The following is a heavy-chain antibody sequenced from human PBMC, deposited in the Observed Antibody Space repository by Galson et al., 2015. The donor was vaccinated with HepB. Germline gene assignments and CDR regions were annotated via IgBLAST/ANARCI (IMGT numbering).Heavy chain of an antibody. Sequence: SLRLSCAASGFTFSDAGMSWVRQAPGKGLEWVGRVKSRTFGGTADYGTPVKGRITISRDDSKHTLSLMKNSLKTEDTDVYYCTTTVRPEDFVDYWGQGSLVTVSS. CDR3: TTTVRPEDFVDY. CDR2: VKSRTFGGTA. J-gene: IGHJ4*02. D-gene: IGHD1-14*01. V-gene: IGHV3-15*01. CDR1: GFTFSDAG.